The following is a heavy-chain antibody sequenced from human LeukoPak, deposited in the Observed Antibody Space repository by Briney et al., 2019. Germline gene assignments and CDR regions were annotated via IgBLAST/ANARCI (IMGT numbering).Heavy chain of an antibody. Sequence: ASVKVSCKASGYTFTSYGISWVRQAPGQGLEWMGWISAYNGNTNYAQKLQGRVTMTTDTSTSTAYMELRSLRSDDTAVYYCARDPYSGYDSDAFDIWGQGTMVTVSS. V-gene: IGHV1-18*01. J-gene: IGHJ3*02. CDR1: GYTFTSYG. CDR2: ISAYNGNT. CDR3: ARDPYSGYDSDAFDI. D-gene: IGHD5-12*01.